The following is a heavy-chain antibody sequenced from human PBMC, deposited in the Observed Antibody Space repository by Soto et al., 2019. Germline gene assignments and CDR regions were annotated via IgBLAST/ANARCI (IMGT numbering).Heavy chain of an antibody. CDR3: AKDLSYYGASYYYGMDV. CDR1: GFTFSSYA. CDR2: ISGSGGST. J-gene: IGHJ6*02. V-gene: IGHV3-23*01. Sequence: GSLRLSCAASGFTFSSYAMSWVRQAPGKGLEWVSAISGSGGSTYCADSVKGRFTISRDNSKNTLYLQMNSLRAEDTAVYYCAKDLSYYGASYYYGMDVWGQGTTVTVSS. D-gene: IGHD3-10*01.